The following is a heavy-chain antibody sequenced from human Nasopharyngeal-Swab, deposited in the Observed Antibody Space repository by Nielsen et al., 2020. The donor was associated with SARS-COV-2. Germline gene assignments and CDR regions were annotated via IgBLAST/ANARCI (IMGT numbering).Heavy chain of an antibody. Sequence: GESLKISCAASGFIFSASAIHWVRQTSGKGLEWVGRIGDKDHNYATTYGASVQGRFTISRDDSKNTAFLQMDSLKTEDTALYYCTTDFYFDYWGQGTLVTVSS. J-gene: IGHJ4*02. CDR2: IGDKDHNYAT. CDR1: GFIFSASA. V-gene: IGHV3-73*01. CDR3: TTDFYFDY.